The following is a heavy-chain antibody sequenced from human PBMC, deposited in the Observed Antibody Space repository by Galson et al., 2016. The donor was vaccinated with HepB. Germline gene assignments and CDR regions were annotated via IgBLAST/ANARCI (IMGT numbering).Heavy chain of an antibody. CDR1: GGTFSSYT. Sequence: SVKVSCKASGGTFSSYTISWVRQAPGQGLEWMGRIIPILGIANYAQKFQGRVTITADESTSTAYMELSSLRSEDTAVYYYARDNGDYGPDYWGQGTLVTVSS. CDR3: ARDNGDYGPDY. D-gene: IGHD4-17*01. V-gene: IGHV1-69*04. J-gene: IGHJ4*02. CDR2: IIPILGIA.